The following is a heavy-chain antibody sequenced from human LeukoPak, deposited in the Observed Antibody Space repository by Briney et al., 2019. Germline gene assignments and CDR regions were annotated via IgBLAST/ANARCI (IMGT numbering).Heavy chain of an antibody. J-gene: IGHJ2*01. CDR3: ARGRYCSGGSSIYTCWYFDL. CDR1: GYTFTGYY. D-gene: IGHD2-15*01. CDR2: IIPIFGTA. V-gene: IGHV1-69*13. Sequence: SVKVSCKASGYTFTGYYMHWVRQAPGQGLEWMGGIIPIFGTANYAQKFQGRVTITADESTSTAYMELSSLRSEDTAVYYCARGRYCSGGSSIYTCWYFDLWGRGTLVTVSS.